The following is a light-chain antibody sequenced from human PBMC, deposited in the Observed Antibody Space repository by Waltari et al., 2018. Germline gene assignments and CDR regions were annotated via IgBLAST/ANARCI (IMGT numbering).Light chain of an antibody. V-gene: IGKV3-15*01. J-gene: IGKJ2*01. Sequence: EIVMTQSPVTLSVSPGERAALSCRSSQSVRTNLAWYQPRPGQTPRLLIYGASTRAAEIPARFSGSGSGKEFTLTISSLQSEDFAVYYCQQYNDWPYTFGQGTKLEI. CDR3: QQYNDWPYT. CDR2: GAS. CDR1: QSVRTN.